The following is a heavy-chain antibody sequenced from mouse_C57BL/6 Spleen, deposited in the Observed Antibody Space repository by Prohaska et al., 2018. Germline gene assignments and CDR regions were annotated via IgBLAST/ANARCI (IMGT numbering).Heavy chain of an antibody. CDR2: IDPSDSYT. V-gene: IGHV1-50*01. J-gene: IGHJ3*01. CDR1: GYTFTSYW. CDR3: ARSWHYGSSYVMAY. Sequence: GAELVKPGASVKLSCKASGYTFTSYWMQWVKQRPGQGLEWIGEIDPSDSYTNYNQKFKGKATLTVDTSSSTAYMQLSSLTSEDSAVYYWARSWHYGSSYVMAYWGQGTLVTVSA. D-gene: IGHD1-1*01.